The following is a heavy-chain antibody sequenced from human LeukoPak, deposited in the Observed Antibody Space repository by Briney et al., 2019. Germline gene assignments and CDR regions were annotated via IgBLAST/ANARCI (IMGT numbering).Heavy chain of an antibody. J-gene: IGHJ6*03. CDR3: ARGPRVTLIRGGQWYYYMDV. V-gene: IGHV1-8*02. D-gene: IGHD3-10*01. CDR2: MNPNSGNT. CDR1: GYTFTSYD. Sequence: ASVKLSCKASGYTFTSYDINWVRQATGQGLEWMGWMNPNSGNTGYAQKFHGRVTITRDTSTSTVYMELSSLRSEDTAVYYCARGPRVTLIRGGQWYYYMDVWGKGTTVTISS.